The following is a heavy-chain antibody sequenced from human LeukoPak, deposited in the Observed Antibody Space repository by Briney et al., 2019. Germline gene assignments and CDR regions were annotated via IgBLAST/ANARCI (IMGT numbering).Heavy chain of an antibody. CDR1: GGSISSYY. CDR3: ARGCIVVVTAESDFDAFDI. J-gene: IGHJ3*02. V-gene: IGHV4-4*07. CDR2: IYTSGST. D-gene: IGHD2-21*02. Sequence: SETLSLTCTVSGGSISSYYWSWIRQPAGKGLEWIGRIYTSGSTNYNPSLKSRVTMSVDTSKNQFSLKLSSVTAADTAVYYCARGCIVVVTAESDFDAFDIWGQGTMVTVSS.